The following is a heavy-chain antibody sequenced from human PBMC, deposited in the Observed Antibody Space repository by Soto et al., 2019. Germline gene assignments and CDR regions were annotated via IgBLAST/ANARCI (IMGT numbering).Heavy chain of an antibody. Sequence: ASVKVSCKASGYTFTSYGISWVRQAPGQGLEWMGWISAYNGNTNYAQKLQGRVTMTTDTSTSTAYMELRSLRSDDTAVYYCARALYSNSFRISGMDVWGQGTTVTVSS. CDR2: ISAYNGNT. D-gene: IGHD4-4*01. V-gene: IGHV1-18*01. CDR3: ARALYSNSFRISGMDV. CDR1: GYTFTSYG. J-gene: IGHJ6*02.